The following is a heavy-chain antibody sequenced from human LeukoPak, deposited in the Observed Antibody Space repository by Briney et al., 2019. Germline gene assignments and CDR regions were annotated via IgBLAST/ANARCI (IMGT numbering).Heavy chain of an antibody. CDR1: GGSVSSGSYY. J-gene: IGHJ3*02. CDR2: IYYSGST. Sequence: PSETLSLTCTVSGGSVSSGSYYWSWIRQPPGKGLEWIGYIYYSGSTNYNPSLKSRVTISVDTSKNQFSLKLSPVTAADTAVYYCAREVPVFAMVRGVTPLIDAFDIWGQGTMVTVSS. D-gene: IGHD3-10*01. CDR3: AREVPVFAMVRGVTPLIDAFDI. V-gene: IGHV4-61*01.